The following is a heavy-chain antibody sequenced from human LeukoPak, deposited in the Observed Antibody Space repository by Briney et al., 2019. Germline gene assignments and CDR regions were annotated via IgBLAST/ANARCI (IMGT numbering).Heavy chain of an antibody. D-gene: IGHD1-26*01. V-gene: IGHV3-15*07. CDR3: VTDANRILGARGTGY. CDR2: IKNKHEHQAT. CDR1: GFDFSGAY. Sequence: PGGSLRLSCAASGFDFSGAYMNWVRQPPGKGLEWVGLIKNKHEHQATDYAAPVRERFIITRDDSSSTLFLQMNSLKTEDTAVYYCVTDANRILGARGTGYWGQGILVTVSS. J-gene: IGHJ4*02.